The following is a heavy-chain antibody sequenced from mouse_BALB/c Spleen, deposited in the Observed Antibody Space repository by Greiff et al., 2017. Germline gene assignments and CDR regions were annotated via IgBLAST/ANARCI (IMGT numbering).Heavy chain of an antibody. CDR3: ARSGKYGLYDDAMDY. CDR2: ISSGSSTI. D-gene: IGHD1-2*01. J-gene: IGHJ4*01. Sequence: EVQLLESGGGLVQPGGSRKLSCAASGFTFSSFGMHWVRQAPEKGLEWVAYISSGSSTIYYADTVKGRFTISRDNPTNTLFLQMTSLRSEDTAMYYCARSGKYGLYDDAMDYWGQGTSVTVSA. CDR1: GFTFSSFG. V-gene: IGHV5-17*02.